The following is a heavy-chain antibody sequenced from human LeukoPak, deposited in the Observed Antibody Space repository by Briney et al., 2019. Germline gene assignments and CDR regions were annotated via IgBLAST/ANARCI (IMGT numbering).Heavy chain of an antibody. CDR3: ARGRSLITIFGVVINNWFDP. Sequence: SETLSLTCAVYGGSFSGYYWSWIREPPGKGLEWIGEINHSGCTNYNPSLKSRVTISVDTSKNQFSLKLSSVTAADTAVYYCARGRSLITIFGVVINNWFDPWGQGTLVTVSS. CDR1: GGSFSGYY. V-gene: IGHV4-34*01. CDR2: INHSGCT. D-gene: IGHD3-3*01. J-gene: IGHJ5*02.